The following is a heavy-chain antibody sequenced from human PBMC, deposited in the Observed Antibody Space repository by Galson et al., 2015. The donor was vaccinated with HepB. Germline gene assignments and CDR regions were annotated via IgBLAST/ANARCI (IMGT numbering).Heavy chain of an antibody. D-gene: IGHD1-26*01. Sequence: ETLSLTCTVSGGSISSYYWSWIRQPPGKGLEWIGYIYYSGSTNYNPSLKSRVTISVDTSKNQFSLKLSSVTAADTAVYYCARYSGSYRNAFDIWGQGTMVTVSS. CDR1: GGSISSYY. CDR2: IYYSGST. V-gene: IGHV4-59*01. J-gene: IGHJ3*02. CDR3: ARYSGSYRNAFDI.